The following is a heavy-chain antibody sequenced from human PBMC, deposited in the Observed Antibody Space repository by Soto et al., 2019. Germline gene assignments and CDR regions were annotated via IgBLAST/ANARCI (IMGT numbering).Heavy chain of an antibody. CDR2: IYPGDSDT. Sequence: PGESLKISCEGSGYTFTNYWIGWVRQTPGKGLEWMGIIYPGDSDTRYSPSFQGQVSISVDKSINTAYLQWSSLKASDTAMYYCARPDRGYSLGSDAFDIWGQGTMVTVSS. CDR1: GYTFTNYW. D-gene: IGHD5-18*01. V-gene: IGHV5-51*01. CDR3: ARPDRGYSLGSDAFDI. J-gene: IGHJ3*02.